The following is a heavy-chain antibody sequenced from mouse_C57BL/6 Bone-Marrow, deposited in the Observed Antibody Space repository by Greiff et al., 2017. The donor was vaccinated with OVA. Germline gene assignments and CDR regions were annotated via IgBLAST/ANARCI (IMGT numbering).Heavy chain of an antibody. V-gene: IGHV1-22*01. CDR1: GYTFTDYN. CDR3: AREVNWDLRDYFDY. CDR2: INPNNGGT. D-gene: IGHD4-1*01. J-gene: IGHJ2*01. Sequence: EVQLQQSGPELVKPGASVKMSCKASGYTFTDYNMHWVKQSHGKSLEWIGYINPNNGGTSYNQKFKGKATLTVNKSSSTAYMELRSLTSEDSAVYYCAREVNWDLRDYFDYWGQGTTLTVSS.